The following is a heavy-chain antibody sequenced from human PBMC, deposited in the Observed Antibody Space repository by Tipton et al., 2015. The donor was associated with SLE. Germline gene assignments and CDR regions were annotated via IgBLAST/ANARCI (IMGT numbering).Heavy chain of an antibody. Sequence: SLRLSCAASGSTFSSYAMHWVRQAPGKGLEWVAFIRYDGSNKYYADSVKGRFTISRDNSKNTLYLQMNSLRAEDTAVYYCANLRGDYWGQGTLVTVSS. J-gene: IGHJ4*02. CDR1: GSTFSSYA. V-gene: IGHV3-30*02. CDR3: ANLRGDY. D-gene: IGHD3-10*01. CDR2: IRYDGSNK.